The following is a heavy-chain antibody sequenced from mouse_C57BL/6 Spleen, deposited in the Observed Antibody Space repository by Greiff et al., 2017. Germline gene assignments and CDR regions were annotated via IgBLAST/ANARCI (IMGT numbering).Heavy chain of an antibody. D-gene: IGHD1-1*01. CDR3: ARYYYGSSQYYFDY. CDR2: INYDGSST. Sequence: EVNLVESEGGLVQPGSSMKLSCTASGFTFSDYYMAWVRQVPEKGLEWVANINYDGSSTYYLDSLKSRFIISRDNAKNILYLQMSSLKSEDTATYYCARYYYGSSQYYFDYWGQGTTLTVSS. V-gene: IGHV5-16*01. CDR1: GFTFSDYY. J-gene: IGHJ2*01.